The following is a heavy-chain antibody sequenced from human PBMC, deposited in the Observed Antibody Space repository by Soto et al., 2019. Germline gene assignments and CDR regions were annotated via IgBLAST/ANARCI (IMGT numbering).Heavy chain of an antibody. CDR3: ARGRASGSYYLLDY. V-gene: IGHV1-8*01. J-gene: IGHJ4*02. Sequence: QVQLVQSGAEVRKPGASVKVSCKASGDTFTTYDINWVRQATGHGLEWMGWINPNSGNIGYAHGFPAGVTMTRDTAVRTADMEVSSLRSDDTAVYYCARGRASGSYYLLDYWGQGTLVTVSS. CDR1: GDTFTTYD. D-gene: IGHD3-10*01. CDR2: INPNSGNI.